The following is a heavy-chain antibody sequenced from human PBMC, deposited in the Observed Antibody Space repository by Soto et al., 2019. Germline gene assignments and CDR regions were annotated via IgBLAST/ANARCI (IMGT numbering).Heavy chain of an antibody. J-gene: IGHJ5*02. CDR2: IYHSGST. V-gene: IGHV4-4*02. CDR3: ARERVEPSSITATTRWFDP. D-gene: IGHD1-20*01. CDR1: GGSISSSNW. Sequence: SETLSLTCAVSGGSISSSNWWSWVRQPPGKGLEWIGEIYHSGSTNYNPSLKSRVTISVDKSKNQFSLKLSSVTAADTAVYYCARERVEPSSITATTRWFDPWGQGTLVTV.